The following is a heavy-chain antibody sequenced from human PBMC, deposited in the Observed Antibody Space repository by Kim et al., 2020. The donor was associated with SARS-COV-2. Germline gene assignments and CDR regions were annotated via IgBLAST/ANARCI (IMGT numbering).Heavy chain of an antibody. CDR2: INPSGGST. Sequence: ASVKVSCKASGYTFTSYYMHWVRQAPGQGLEWMGIINPSGGSTSYAQKFQGRVTMTRDTSTSTVYMELSSLRTEDTAVYYCARVGGGGLRFLAWLKRYYYGMAVWGQGTTVTVSS. CDR1: GYTFTSYY. D-gene: IGHD3-3*01. CDR3: ARVGGGGLRFLAWLKRYYYGMAV. J-gene: IGHJ6*02. V-gene: IGHV1-46*01.